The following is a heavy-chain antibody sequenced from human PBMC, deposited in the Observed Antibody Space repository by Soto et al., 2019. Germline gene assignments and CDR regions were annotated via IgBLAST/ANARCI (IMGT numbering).Heavy chain of an antibody. Sequence: PGGSLRLSCAASGFTFSSYAMSWVRQAPGKGLEWVSSISSGGGSTYYANSVKGRFTISRDNSKNTLYLQMNSLTAEDTAVYYCAKNYYDILTGYLDYWGQGTLVTVSS. V-gene: IGHV3-23*01. CDR3: AKNYYDILTGYLDY. CDR1: GFTFSSYA. CDR2: ISSGGGST. J-gene: IGHJ4*02. D-gene: IGHD3-9*01.